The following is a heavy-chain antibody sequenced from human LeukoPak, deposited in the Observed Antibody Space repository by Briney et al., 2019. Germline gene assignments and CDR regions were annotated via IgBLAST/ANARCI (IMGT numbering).Heavy chain of an antibody. CDR2: ISSNGGST. CDR3: ARERTDSSGYYLSLDY. J-gene: IGHJ4*02. Sequence: PGGSLRPSCAASGFTFSSYAMHWVRQAPGKGLEYVSAISSNGGSTYYANSVKGRFTISRDNSKNTLYLQMGSLRAEDMAVYYCARERTDSSGYYLSLDYWGQGTLVTVSS. CDR1: GFTFSSYA. V-gene: IGHV3-64*01. D-gene: IGHD3-22*01.